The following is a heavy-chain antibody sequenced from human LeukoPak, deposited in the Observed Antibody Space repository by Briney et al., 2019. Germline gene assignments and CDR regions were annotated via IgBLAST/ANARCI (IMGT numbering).Heavy chain of an antibody. CDR2: ISWNSGSI. D-gene: IGHD4-23*01. Sequence: GGSLRLSCAASGFTFDDYAMHWVRQAPGKGLEWVSGISWNSGSIGYADSVKGRFTISRDNAKNSLYLQMNSLRAEDMALYYCAKDMSVGGNSGYDYWGQGTLVTVS. CDR3: AKDMSVGGNSGYDY. V-gene: IGHV3-9*03. CDR1: GFTFDDYA. J-gene: IGHJ4*02.